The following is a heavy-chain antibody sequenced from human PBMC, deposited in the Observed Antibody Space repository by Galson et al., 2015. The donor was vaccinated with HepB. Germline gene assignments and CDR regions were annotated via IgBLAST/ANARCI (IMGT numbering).Heavy chain of an antibody. CDR3: ARATWVVTPFDWYFDL. V-gene: IGHV4-30-4*07. CDR1: GGSVSSGAYS. D-gene: IGHD4-23*01. CDR2: IYYSGST. J-gene: IGHJ2*01. Sequence: TLSLTCAVSGGSVSSGAYSWNWIRQPPGKGLEWIGFIYYSGSTYYNPSLKSRLTISEDSSKNQFSLKLSSVTAADTAVYYCARATWVVTPFDWYFDLWGRGTLVTVSS.